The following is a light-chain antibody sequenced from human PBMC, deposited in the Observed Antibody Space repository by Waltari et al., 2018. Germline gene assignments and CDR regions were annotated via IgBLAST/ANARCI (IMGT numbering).Light chain of an antibody. Sequence: DIQMTHSPSSLSASAGDRVTITCRASQGISTYLNWYQQKPGKAPKRLIYAASSLESGVPSRFSGSGSGTDFTLTISSLQPEDFATYYCLQYNSNPRTFGQGTKVEIK. CDR3: LQYNSNPRT. V-gene: IGKV1-17*01. CDR2: AAS. CDR1: QGISTY. J-gene: IGKJ1*01.